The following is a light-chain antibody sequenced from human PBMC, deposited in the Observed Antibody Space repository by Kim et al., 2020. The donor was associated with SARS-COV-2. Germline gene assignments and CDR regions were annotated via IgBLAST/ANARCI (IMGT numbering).Light chain of an antibody. V-gene: IGLV2-14*03. Sequence: QSALTQPASVSESPGQSITISCTGTSTDVGAYTFVSWYQQHPGKAPELIIYDVSNRPSRISNRFSGSKTGNTASLTISGLQAEDEATYYCTSYTTTGTYIFGGGTKVTVL. CDR2: DVS. J-gene: IGLJ2*01. CDR3: TSYTTTGTYI. CDR1: STDVGAYTF.